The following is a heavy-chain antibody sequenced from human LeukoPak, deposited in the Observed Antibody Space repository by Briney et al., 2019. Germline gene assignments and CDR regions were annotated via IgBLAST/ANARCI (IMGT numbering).Heavy chain of an antibody. D-gene: IGHD5-18*01. Sequence: PSETLCLTCTVSGGSISSSSYYWGWIRQPPGKGLEWIGSIYYSGSTYYNPSLKSRVTISVDTSKNQFSLKLSSVTAADTAVYYCARHPTAMVNPFDYWGQGTLVTVSS. J-gene: IGHJ4*02. V-gene: IGHV4-39*01. CDR3: ARHPTAMVNPFDY. CDR1: GGSISSSSYY. CDR2: IYYSGST.